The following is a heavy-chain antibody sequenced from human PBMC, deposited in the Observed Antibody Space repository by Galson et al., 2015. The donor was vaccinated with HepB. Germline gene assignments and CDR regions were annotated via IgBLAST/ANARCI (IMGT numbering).Heavy chain of an antibody. Sequence: SLRLSCAASGFTFSSYAMGWVRQAPGKGLEWVSAISGSGGSTYYADSVKGRLTISRDNSKNTLYLQMNSLRAEDTAVYYCAKAPLGFADYFDYWGQGTLVTVSS. CDR2: ISGSGGST. D-gene: IGHD3-16*01. V-gene: IGHV3-23*01. CDR1: GFTFSSYA. J-gene: IGHJ4*02. CDR3: AKAPLGFADYFDY.